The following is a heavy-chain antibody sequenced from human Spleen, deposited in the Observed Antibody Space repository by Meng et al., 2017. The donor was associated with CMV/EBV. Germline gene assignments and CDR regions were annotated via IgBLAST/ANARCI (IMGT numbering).Heavy chain of an antibody. CDR2: IIPLFETG. Sequence: SVKVSCKASGYTFNAYYMHWVRQAPGQGLEWMGGIIPLFETGHYAQKFQGRVTITTDESTSTAYMELSSLTSGDTAVYYCARVTGAGFDPWGQGTLVTVSS. CDR3: ARVTGAGFDP. D-gene: IGHD3-10*01. J-gene: IGHJ5*02. V-gene: IGHV1-69*05. CDR1: GYTFNAYY.